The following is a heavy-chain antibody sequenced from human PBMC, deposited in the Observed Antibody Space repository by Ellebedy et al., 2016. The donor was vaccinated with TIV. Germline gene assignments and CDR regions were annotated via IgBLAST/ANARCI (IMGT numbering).Heavy chain of an antibody. Sequence: SETLSLXXNVSGGSISGSSTSYYWGWIRQPPGKGLEWLGYMYYSGSIYYNPTLKSRGTISVDTSNNQFSLKLSSVTAADTAVYYCARRSYGRFDSWGQGTLVTVSS. V-gene: IGHV4-31*03. CDR1: GGSISGSSTSYY. CDR2: MYYSGSI. J-gene: IGHJ4*02. D-gene: IGHD4-17*01. CDR3: ARRSYGRFDS.